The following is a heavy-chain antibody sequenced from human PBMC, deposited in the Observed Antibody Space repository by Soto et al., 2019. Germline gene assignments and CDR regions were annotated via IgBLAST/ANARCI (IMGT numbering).Heavy chain of an antibody. CDR1: GGSFSPNY. D-gene: IGHD6-19*01. CDR2: IYYAGTT. J-gene: IGHJ6*02. Sequence: SETLSLTCTVSGGSFSPNYWAWIRQPPGKGLEWLGYIYYAGTTSYNPSLNSRVTLSLETSKSQFSLRLTSVTASDTAIYYCVRGIEGWYQGRYYYGMDVWGQGTTVTVSS. CDR3: VRGIEGWYQGRYYYGMDV. V-gene: IGHV4-59*08.